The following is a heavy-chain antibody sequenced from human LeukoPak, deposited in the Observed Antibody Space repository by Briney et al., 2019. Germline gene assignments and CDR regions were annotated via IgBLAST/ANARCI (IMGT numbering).Heavy chain of an antibody. CDR3: ARVEEGYGSGRGENYYDYDMDV. CDR2: THYAVIT. CDR1: GGSISSYY. V-gene: IGHV4-59*01. Sequence: NPSESLSLTSTVSGGSISSYYWRWIPQPPRKGLEWSGYTHYAVITDYYPTPNSRVTISVDTSKNQFSLKLSSVTAADTAVYYCARVEEGYGSGRGENYYDYDMDVWGKGTTVTISS. J-gene: IGHJ6*03. D-gene: IGHD3-10*01.